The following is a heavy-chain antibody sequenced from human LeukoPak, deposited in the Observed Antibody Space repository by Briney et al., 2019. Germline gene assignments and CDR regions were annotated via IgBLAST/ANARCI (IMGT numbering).Heavy chain of an antibody. CDR1: GFTVSSNY. Sequence: GGSLRLSCAASGFTVSSNYMSWVRQAPGKGPEWVSVIYSDGSTYYADSVKGRFTISRDTSKNTLYLQMNSLRTEDTAVCYCARDLAAGGTYPHYWGQGTLVSVSS. D-gene: IGHD6-13*01. CDR3: ARDLAAGGTYPHY. J-gene: IGHJ4*02. V-gene: IGHV3-53*01. CDR2: IYSDGST.